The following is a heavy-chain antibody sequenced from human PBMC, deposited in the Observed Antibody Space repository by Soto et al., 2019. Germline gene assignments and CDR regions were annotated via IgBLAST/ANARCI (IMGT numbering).Heavy chain of an antibody. CDR3: ARVAY. V-gene: IGHV3-21*01. J-gene: IGHJ4*02. CDR1: GFTFSRVS. CDR2: ISSGSSDT. Sequence: RSSRLSCEASGFTFSRVSMNWFRQVPGKGLEWVASISSGSSDTWYADSVKGRFIISRDNAQNSLFLQMNTLRPEDTAMYYCARVAYWGPGTQVTVSS.